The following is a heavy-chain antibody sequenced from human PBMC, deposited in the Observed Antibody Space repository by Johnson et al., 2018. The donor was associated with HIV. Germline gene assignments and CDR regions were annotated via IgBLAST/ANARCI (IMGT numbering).Heavy chain of an antibody. CDR1: GFTFDDYG. D-gene: IGHD1-14*01. Sequence: EVQLVESGGGVVRPGGSLRLSCAASGFTFDDYGMSWVRQAPGKGLEWVSGINWNGGSTGYADSVKGRFTISRDNAKNSLYLQMNSLGAEDTALYYCARDGNDGSPGNDAFDIWGQGTMVTVSS. V-gene: IGHV3-20*04. CDR3: ARDGNDGSPGNDAFDI. CDR2: INWNGGST. J-gene: IGHJ3*02.